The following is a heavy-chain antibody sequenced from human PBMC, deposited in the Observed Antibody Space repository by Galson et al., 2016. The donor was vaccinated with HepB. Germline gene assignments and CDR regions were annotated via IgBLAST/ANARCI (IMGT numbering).Heavy chain of an antibody. CDR2: IYSGGYT. V-gene: IGHV3-53*01. J-gene: IGHJ4*02. Sequence: SLRLSCAASGFTVSSNYMSWVRQAPGKGLEWVSVIYSGGYTYYADSVEGRFTISRDNSKNTLYLQMNSLRAEDTAVYYCARDLGFYDSSVYSETPSHYSGFWGQGILVTVSS. CDR3: ARDLGFYDSSVYSETPSHYSGF. D-gene: IGHD3-22*01. CDR1: GFTVSSNY.